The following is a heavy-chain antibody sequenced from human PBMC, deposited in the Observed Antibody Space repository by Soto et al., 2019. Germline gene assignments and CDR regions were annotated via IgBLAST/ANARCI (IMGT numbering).Heavy chain of an antibody. CDR2: ISSNSAYI. V-gene: IGHV3-21*01. CDR1: RFTFRRFT. J-gene: IGHJ5*02. Sequence: PWGTLRLSCAASRFTFRRFTMNWVRQAPGKGLQWVSTISSNSAYIYYTDALRGRFTTSRDNAKNSLHLQMNSLRAEDTAVYYCTRDASRDSSARGWFDPWGTGTLVTVSS. CDR3: TRDASRDSSARGWFDP. D-gene: IGHD6-13*01.